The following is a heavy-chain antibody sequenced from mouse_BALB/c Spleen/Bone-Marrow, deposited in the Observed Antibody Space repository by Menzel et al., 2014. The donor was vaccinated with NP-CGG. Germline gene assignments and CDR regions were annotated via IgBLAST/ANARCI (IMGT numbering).Heavy chain of an antibody. D-gene: IGHD2-3*01. J-gene: IGHJ3*01. Sequence: EVQLQQSGPELVQPGASVKIPCKASGYTFTDYNMDWVQQSHGKSLEWIGDINPNNGGTIYNQKFKGKATLTVDKSSSTAYMELRSLTSEDTAVYYCARGDGYYARFAYWGQGTLVTVSA. V-gene: IGHV1-18*01. CDR3: ARGDGYYARFAY. CDR1: GYTFTDYN. CDR2: INPNNGGT.